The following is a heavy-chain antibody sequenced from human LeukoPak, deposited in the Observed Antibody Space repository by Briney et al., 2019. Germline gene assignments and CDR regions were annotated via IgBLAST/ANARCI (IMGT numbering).Heavy chain of an antibody. V-gene: IGHV4-59*08. CDR3: ARGDGTTPWD. J-gene: IGHJ4*02. CDR1: GGSISSYY. Sequence: PSETLSLTCSVSGGSISSYYWSWIRQPPGKGLEWIGYIHYSGSTNYNPSLKSRVTISVDTSKNQFSLKLSSVTAADTAVYYCARGDGTTPWDWGQGTLVTVSS. CDR2: IHYSGST. D-gene: IGHD4-11*01.